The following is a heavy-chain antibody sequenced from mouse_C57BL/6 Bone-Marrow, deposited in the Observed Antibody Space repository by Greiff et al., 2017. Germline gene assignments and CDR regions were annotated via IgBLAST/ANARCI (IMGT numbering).Heavy chain of an antibody. CDR3: ARWLLPYAMDY. D-gene: IGHD2-3*01. CDR1: GYTFTDYN. J-gene: IGHJ4*01. V-gene: IGHV1-18*01. CDR2: INPNNGGT. Sequence: VQLQQSGPELVKPGASVKIPCKASGYTFTDYNMDWVKQSHGKSLEWIGDINPNNGGTIYNQKFKGKATLTVDKSSSTAYMEFRSLTSEDTAVYYCARWLLPYAMDYWGQGTSVTVSS.